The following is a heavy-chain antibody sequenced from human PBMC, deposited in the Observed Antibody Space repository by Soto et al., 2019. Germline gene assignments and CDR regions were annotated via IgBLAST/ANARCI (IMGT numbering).Heavy chain of an antibody. CDR2: IIPIFGTA. D-gene: IGHD3-10*01. CDR3: ARRYYYDASASYYLLDV. J-gene: IGHJ6*02. Sequence: ASVKVSCKASGGTFSSCAISWVRQAPGQGLEWMGGIIPIFGTANYAQKFQGRVTITADESTSTAYMELSSLRSGDAAVYYFARRYYYDASASYYLLDVWGQGTTVTVSS. V-gene: IGHV1-69*13. CDR1: GGTFSSCA.